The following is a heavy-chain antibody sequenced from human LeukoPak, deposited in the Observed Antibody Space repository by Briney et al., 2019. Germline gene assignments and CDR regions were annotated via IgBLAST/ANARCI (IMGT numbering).Heavy chain of an antibody. CDR1: GFTFSGHE. D-gene: IGHD3-22*01. Sequence: GGSLRLSCAASGFTFSGHEMNWVRQAPGKGLEWVSYISSSGTTIYYADSVKGRFTISRDNAKNSLYLQMNSLRAEDTAVYYCARTDSGGYYPQLDCWGPGTLVTVSS. J-gene: IGHJ4*02. CDR2: ISSSGTTI. V-gene: IGHV3-48*03. CDR3: ARTDSGGYYPQLDC.